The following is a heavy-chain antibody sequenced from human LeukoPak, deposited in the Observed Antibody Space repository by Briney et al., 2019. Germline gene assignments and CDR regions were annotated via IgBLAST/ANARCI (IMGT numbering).Heavy chain of an antibody. CDR2: ISWNSGSI. V-gene: IGHV3-9*01. CDR1: GFTFDDYA. CDR3: AKDRVGYFDY. J-gene: IGHJ4*02. Sequence: GGSLRLSCAASGFTFDDYAMHWVRQAPVKGLEWVSGISWNSGSIGYADSVKGRFTISRDNAKNSLYLQMNSLRAEDTALYYCAKDRVGYFDYWGQGTLVTVSS.